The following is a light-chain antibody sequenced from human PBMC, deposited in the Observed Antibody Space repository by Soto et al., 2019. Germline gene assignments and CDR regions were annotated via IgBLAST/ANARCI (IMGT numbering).Light chain of an antibody. CDR2: GAS. CDR3: QQYATYPQMYT. Sequence: EIVLTQSPGTLSLSPGERATLSCRASQSVTSGYLGWYQQKPGQAPRLLIYGASSRATGSSDRFSGSGSGTDFTLTISRREPEDFAVYYCQQYATYPQMYTFGQGTKVEIK. J-gene: IGKJ2*01. V-gene: IGKV3-20*01. CDR1: QSVTSGY.